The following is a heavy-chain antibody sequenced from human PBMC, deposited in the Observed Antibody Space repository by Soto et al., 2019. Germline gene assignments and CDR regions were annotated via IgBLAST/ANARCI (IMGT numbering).Heavy chain of an antibody. CDR2: IYYSGST. Sequence: QVQLQESGPGLVKPSQTLSLTCTVSGGSLSSGGYYWTWIRQHPGKGLEWIGYIYYSGSTSYNPPLTARITITVATSKHPVSLTLSSLTAAATAVHYGARGLQFGSYYGMDFWGQGTTVTVS. CDR3: ARGLQFGSYYGMDF. D-gene: IGHD5-12*01. J-gene: IGHJ6*02. V-gene: IGHV4-31*03. CDR1: GGSLSSGGYY.